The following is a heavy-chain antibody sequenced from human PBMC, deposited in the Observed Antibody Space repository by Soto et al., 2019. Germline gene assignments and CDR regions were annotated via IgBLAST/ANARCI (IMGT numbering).Heavy chain of an antibody. Sequence: GGSLGLGCAAAGFNVSSYGMAVVRQAPGTGLEWVAVMSYDGSKYYADTVKGRFTISRDNSKNTLYLQINSLRPEDTAVYYCAKDFTPWFGDYFYYYYGMDVWGQGTTVTVSS. CDR3: AKDFTPWFGDYFYYYYGMDV. CDR2: MSYDGSK. J-gene: IGHJ6*02. D-gene: IGHD4-17*01. V-gene: IGHV3-30*18. CDR1: GFNVSSYG.